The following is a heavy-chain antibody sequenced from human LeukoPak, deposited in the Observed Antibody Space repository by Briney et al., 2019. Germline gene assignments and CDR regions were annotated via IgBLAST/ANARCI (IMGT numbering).Heavy chain of an antibody. CDR1: GFTFSTYA. CDR2: VSGTGGRT. CDR3: AKNNGGYYRFDY. Sequence: GGSLRLSCAASGFTFSTYAMSWVRQAPGKGLEWVSVVSGTGGRTYYADSVKGRFTISRDNSKNTLYLQMNSLRAEDTAVYYCAKNNGGYYRFDYWGQGTLVTVSS. J-gene: IGHJ4*02. V-gene: IGHV3-23*01. D-gene: IGHD3-22*01.